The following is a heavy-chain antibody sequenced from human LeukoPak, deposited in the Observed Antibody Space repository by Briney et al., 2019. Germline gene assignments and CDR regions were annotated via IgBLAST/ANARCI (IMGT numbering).Heavy chain of an antibody. CDR2: IYSHGGT. Sequence: GSLRLSCAASGFTFTNYAMNWVRQAPGKGLEWVSLIYSHGGTNYADSVKGRFTISRDNSKNTLYLQMNSLRAEDTAVYYCARDGIDSSSGISYYYYMAVWGKGTTVTISS. J-gene: IGHJ6*03. D-gene: IGHD3-22*01. CDR3: ARDGIDSSSGISYYYYMAV. CDR1: GFTFTNYA. V-gene: IGHV3-66*01.